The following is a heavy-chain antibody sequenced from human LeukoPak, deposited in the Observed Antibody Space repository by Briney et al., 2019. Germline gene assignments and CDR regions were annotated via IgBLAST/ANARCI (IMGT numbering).Heavy chain of an antibody. CDR3: ARSNYYGSGSLIFDF. Sequence: SETLSLTCTVSGGSISSSSYYWGWIRQPPGKGLEWIGSIYYSGSTYYNPSLKSRVTISVDTSKNQFSLKLSSVTAADTAVYYCARSNYYGSGSLIFDFWGQGTLVTVSS. V-gene: IGHV4-39*07. CDR1: GGSISSSSYY. D-gene: IGHD3-10*01. J-gene: IGHJ4*02. CDR2: IYYSGST.